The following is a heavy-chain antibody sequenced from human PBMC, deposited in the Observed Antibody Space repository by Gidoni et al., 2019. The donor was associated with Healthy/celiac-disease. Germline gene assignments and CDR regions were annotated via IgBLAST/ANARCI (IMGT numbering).Heavy chain of an antibody. CDR2: SNAVNGNT. Sequence: QVQLVQSGAEVKKPGASVKVSCKASGYTFTSYAMHWVRQAPGQRLEWMGWSNAVNGNTNYSQKCQGRVTTTRDTSASTAYMALSSLRSEDTALYYWARDPNYYDSSGYYSFWGQGTLVTVSS. D-gene: IGHD3-22*01. CDR3: ARDPNYYDSSGYYSF. V-gene: IGHV1-3*01. J-gene: IGHJ4*02. CDR1: GYTFTSYA.